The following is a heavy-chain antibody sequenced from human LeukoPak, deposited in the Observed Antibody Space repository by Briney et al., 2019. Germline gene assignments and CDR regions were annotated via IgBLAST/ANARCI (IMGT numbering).Heavy chain of an antibody. D-gene: IGHD3-3*01. CDR2: ISSSSSYI. J-gene: IGHJ4*02. CDR3: ARTIFGVVIIPYFDY. CDR1: GFTLTSYS. V-gene: IGHV3-21*01. Sequence: GRSLRLSCAASGFTLTSYSMNWVRQAPGKGLEWVSSISSSSSYIYYADSVMGRFTISRDNAKNSLYLQMNSLRAEDTAVYYCARTIFGVVIIPYFDYWGQGTLVTVSS.